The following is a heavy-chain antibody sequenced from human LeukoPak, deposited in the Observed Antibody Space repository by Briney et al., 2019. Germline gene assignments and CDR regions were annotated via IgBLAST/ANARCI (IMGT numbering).Heavy chain of an antibody. Sequence: NPSETLSLTCTVSGYSISSGYYWGWIRQPPGKGLEWIGSIYHSGSTYYNPSLKSRVTISVDTSKNQFSLKLSSVTAADTAVYYCARRGGKFDYWGQGTLVTVSS. V-gene: IGHV4-38-2*02. CDR1: GYSISSGYY. J-gene: IGHJ4*02. D-gene: IGHD1-26*01. CDR3: ARRGGKFDY. CDR2: IYHSGST.